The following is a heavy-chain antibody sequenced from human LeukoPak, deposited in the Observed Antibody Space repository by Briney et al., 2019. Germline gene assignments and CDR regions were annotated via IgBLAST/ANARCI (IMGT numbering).Heavy chain of an antibody. V-gene: IGHV3-7*01. J-gene: IGHJ4*02. CDR3: ARAPYSSSLYYFDY. D-gene: IGHD6-13*01. CDR1: GFTFSSYW. Sequence: PGGSLRLSCAASGFTFSSYWMSWVRQAPGKGLEWVANIKQDGSEKYYVDSVKGRFTISRDNAKNTLYLQMNSLRAEDTAVYYCARAPYSSSLYYFDYWGQGTLVTVSS. CDR2: IKQDGSEK.